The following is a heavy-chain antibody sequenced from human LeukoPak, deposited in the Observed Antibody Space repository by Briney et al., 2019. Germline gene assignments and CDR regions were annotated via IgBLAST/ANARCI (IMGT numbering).Heavy chain of an antibody. Sequence: PGGSLRLSCAASGFTFSSYSMNWVRQAPGKGLEWVSSISSSSNYIYYADSVKGRFTISRDNAKNSLYLQMNSLRAEDTDVYYCARDVGASAPGAFDIWGQGTMVTVSS. CDR2: ISSSSNYI. CDR3: ARDVGASAPGAFDI. CDR1: GFTFSSYS. J-gene: IGHJ3*02. D-gene: IGHD1-26*01. V-gene: IGHV3-21*01.